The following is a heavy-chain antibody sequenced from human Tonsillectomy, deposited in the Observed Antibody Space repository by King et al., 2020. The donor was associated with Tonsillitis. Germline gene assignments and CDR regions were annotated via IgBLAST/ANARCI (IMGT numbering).Heavy chain of an antibody. CDR1: GGSISSSSYY. D-gene: IGHD3-22*01. V-gene: IGHV4-39*01. Sequence: QLQESGPGLVKPSETLSLTCTVSGGSISSSSYYWGWIRQPPGKGLEWIGTIYYSGTTSYNPSLKSRLTISVDTSKNQFSLKLSSVTAADTSVYYCARQDYYDSSGYYPPRDYWGQGTLVTVSS. J-gene: IGHJ4*02. CDR3: ARQDYYDSSGYYPPRDY. CDR2: IYYSGTT.